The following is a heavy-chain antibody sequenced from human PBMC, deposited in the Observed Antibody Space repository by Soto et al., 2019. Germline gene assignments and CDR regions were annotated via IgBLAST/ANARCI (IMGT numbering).Heavy chain of an antibody. CDR3: ARALVATTPVWYYYYGMDV. D-gene: IGHD5-12*01. V-gene: IGHV3-33*01. CDR2: IWYDGSNK. CDR1: GFTFSSYG. Sequence: PGGSLRLSCAASGFTFSSYGMHWVRPAPGKGLEWVAVIWYDGSNKYYADSVKGRFTISRDNSKNTLYLQMNSLRAEDTAVYYCARALVATTPVWYYYYGMDVWGQGTTVTVSS. J-gene: IGHJ6*02.